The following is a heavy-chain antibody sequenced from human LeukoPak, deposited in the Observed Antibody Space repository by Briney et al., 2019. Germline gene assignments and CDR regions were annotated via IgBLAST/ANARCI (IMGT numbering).Heavy chain of an antibody. CDR1: GFTFSSYA. V-gene: IGHV3-23*01. J-gene: IGHJ4*02. D-gene: IGHD4-17*01. Sequence: GGSLRLSCAASGFTFSSYAMSWVRQAPGKGLEWVLAISGSGGSTYYADSVKGRFTISRDNSKNTLYLQMNSLRAEDTAVYYCAKGPYGDYVPHDYWGQGTLVTVSS. CDR3: AKGPYGDYVPHDY. CDR2: ISGSGGST.